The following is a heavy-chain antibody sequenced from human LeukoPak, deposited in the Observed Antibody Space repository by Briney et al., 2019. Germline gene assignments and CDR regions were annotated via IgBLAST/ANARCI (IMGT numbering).Heavy chain of an antibody. CDR2: IYYSGST. CDR1: GGSISSYY. D-gene: IGHD5-24*01. V-gene: IGHV4-59*01. Sequence: SETLSLTCTVSGGSISSYYWSWLRQPPGKGLEWIGYIYYSGSTNYNPSLKSRVTISVDTSKNQFSLKLSSVAAADTAVYYCARGIWLQPRGLVPFDYWGQGTLVTVSS. CDR3: ARGIWLQPRGLVPFDY. J-gene: IGHJ4*02.